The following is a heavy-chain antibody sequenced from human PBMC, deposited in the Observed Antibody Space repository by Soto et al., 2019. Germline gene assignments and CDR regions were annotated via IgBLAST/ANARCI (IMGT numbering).Heavy chain of an antibody. CDR1: GYAFTTYG. J-gene: IGHJ4*02. CDR2: ISAHNGNT. Sequence: QVHLVQSGAEVKKPGASVKVSCKGSGYAFTTYGITWVRQAPGQGLEWMGWISAHNGNTNYAQKLQGRVTVTRDTSTSTPYMELRSLRSDDTAVYYCARARYGDYWGQGALVTVSS. CDR3: ARARYGDY. V-gene: IGHV1-18*01. D-gene: IGHD1-1*01.